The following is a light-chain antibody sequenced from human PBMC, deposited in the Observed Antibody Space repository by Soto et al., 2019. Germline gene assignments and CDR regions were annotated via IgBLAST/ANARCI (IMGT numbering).Light chain of an antibody. CDR2: SAS. CDR3: QQRTNWPPT. CDR1: QSVRND. V-gene: IGKV3-11*01. J-gene: IGKJ4*01. Sequence: EIVLTQSPATLSLSPGERATLSCRASQSVRNDLVWYHQKPGQAPRVLIYSASNRATGIPARFSGSGSGTDSTLTTRRLEPEDFAVYYCQQRTNWPPTFGGGTKVEMK.